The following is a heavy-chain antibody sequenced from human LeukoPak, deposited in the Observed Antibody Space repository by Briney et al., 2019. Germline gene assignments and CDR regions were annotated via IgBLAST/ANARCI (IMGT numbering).Heavy chain of an antibody. CDR1: GGSFSGYY. CDR2: IYCSGST. J-gene: IGHJ4*02. D-gene: IGHD6-13*01. Sequence: SETLSLTCAVSGGSFSGYYWSWIRQPPGKGLEWIGCIYCSGSTNYNPSLKCRVTVSVDTSKNLFSLTLSAATAADTAVYYCARLGDGIAAADSYWGQGTLVTVSS. V-gene: IGHV4-59*08. CDR3: ARLGDGIAAADSY.